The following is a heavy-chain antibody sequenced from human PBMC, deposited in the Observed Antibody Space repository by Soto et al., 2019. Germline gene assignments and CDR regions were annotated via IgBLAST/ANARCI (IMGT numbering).Heavy chain of an antibody. D-gene: IGHD2-15*01. V-gene: IGHV3-30*04. CDR3: VTGWSEY. J-gene: IGHJ4*02. Sequence: GGSLRLSCAASGFTFSSHAIHWVRQAPGKGLEWVAVISDDGGHEYYADSVKGRFTISGDNSKSTLYLQMNSLRAEDTAVYYCVTGWSEYWGRGTLVTVSS. CDR2: ISDDGGHE. CDR1: GFTFSSHA.